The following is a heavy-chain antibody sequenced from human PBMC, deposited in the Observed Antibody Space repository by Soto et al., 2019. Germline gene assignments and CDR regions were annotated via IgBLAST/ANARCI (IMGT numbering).Heavy chain of an antibody. D-gene: IGHD1-26*01. Sequence: PGGSLRLSCAASGFTFSSYAMHWVRQAPGKGLEWVAVISYDGSNKYYADSVKGRFTISRDNSKNTLYLQMNSLRAEDTAVYYCARDIGDVHDYGMDVWGQGTTVTVSS. CDR1: GFTFSSYA. J-gene: IGHJ6*02. CDR2: ISYDGSNK. CDR3: ARDIGDVHDYGMDV. V-gene: IGHV3-30-3*01.